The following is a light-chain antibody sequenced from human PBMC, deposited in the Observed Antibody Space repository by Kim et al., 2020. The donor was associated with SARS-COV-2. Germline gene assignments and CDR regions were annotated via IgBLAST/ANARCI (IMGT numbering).Light chain of an antibody. CDR3: QAWDSNIVV. V-gene: IGLV3-1*01. CDR2: QDN. Sequence: SYELTQPPSVSVSPGQTASITCSGDKLGDKYACWYQHKPGQSPVLVVFQDNKRPSGIPERFSGSNSGNTATLTISGTQAMDEADYYCQAWDSNIVVFGGGTQVAVL. J-gene: IGLJ2*01. CDR1: KLGDKY.